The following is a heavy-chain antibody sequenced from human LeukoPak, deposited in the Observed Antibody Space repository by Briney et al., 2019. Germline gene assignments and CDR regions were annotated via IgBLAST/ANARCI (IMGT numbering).Heavy chain of an antibody. CDR3: ARDVVSGGYIDY. D-gene: IGHD3-16*01. J-gene: IGHJ4*02. Sequence: SETLSLTCTVSGYSISSGYYWGWIRQPPGKGLEWIGSIYHSGSTYYNPSLKSRVTISADTSQNQFSLKLSSVTAADTAVYYCARDVVSGGYIDYWGQGTLVTVSS. V-gene: IGHV4-38-2*02. CDR1: GYSISSGYY. CDR2: IYHSGST.